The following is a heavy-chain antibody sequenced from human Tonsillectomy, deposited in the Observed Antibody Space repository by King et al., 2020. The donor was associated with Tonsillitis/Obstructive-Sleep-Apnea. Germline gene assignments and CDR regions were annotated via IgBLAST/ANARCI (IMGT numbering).Heavy chain of an antibody. CDR1: GFTFDDYT. CDR2: ISWDCGCT. J-gene: IGHJ3*02. CDR3: ATGQGGAFDI. V-gene: IGHV3-43*01. Sequence: VQLVESGGVVVQPGGSLRLSCAASGFTFDDYTMHWVRQAPGKGLEWVSLISWDCGCTYYADSVKGRFTISRDNSKNSLYLQMNSLRTEDTALYYCATGQGGAFDIWGQGTMVTVSS.